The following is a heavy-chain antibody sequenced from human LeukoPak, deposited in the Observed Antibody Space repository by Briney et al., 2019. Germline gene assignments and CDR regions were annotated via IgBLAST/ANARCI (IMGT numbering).Heavy chain of an antibody. J-gene: IGHJ5*02. CDR1: GFTVSSNY. V-gene: IGHV3-66*01. D-gene: IGHD3-16*01. Sequence: GGSLRLSCAASGFTVSSNYMSWVRQAPGKGLEWVSLIYSGGTTYYADSVKGRFTISRDNSNNTLYLQMNGLRAEDTAVYYCARRAGGLARNNWFDPWGQGTLVTVSS. CDR3: ARRAGGLARNNWFDP. CDR2: IYSGGTT.